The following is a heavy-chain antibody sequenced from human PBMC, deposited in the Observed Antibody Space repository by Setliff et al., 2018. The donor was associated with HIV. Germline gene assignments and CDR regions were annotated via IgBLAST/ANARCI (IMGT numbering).Heavy chain of an antibody. Sequence: SETLSLTCSVSNGSINGYYWTWIRQPPGKGLEWIGYISHTGSSNFNPSLKSRVSMSVDLSKNQFSLHLVSVTAADTAVYFCARVHLYDATAYYSSFESWGPGILVTVSS. V-gene: IGHV4-59*01. D-gene: IGHD2-21*01. CDR3: ARVHLYDATAYYSSFES. CDR1: NGSINGYY. J-gene: IGHJ4*02. CDR2: ISHTGSS.